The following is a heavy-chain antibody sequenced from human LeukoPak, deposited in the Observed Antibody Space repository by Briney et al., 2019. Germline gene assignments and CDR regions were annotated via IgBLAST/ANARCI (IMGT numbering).Heavy chain of an antibody. CDR2: IYYSGST. CDR1: GGSISSSSYY. Sequence: PSETLSLTCTVSGGSISSSSYYWGWIRQPPGKGLEWIGSIYYSGSTYYNPSLKSRVTISVDTSKNQFSLKLSSVTAADTAVYYCARVGGYGDYVYYWGQGTLVTVSS. J-gene: IGHJ4*02. CDR3: ARVGGYGDYVYY. D-gene: IGHD4-17*01. V-gene: IGHV4-39*01.